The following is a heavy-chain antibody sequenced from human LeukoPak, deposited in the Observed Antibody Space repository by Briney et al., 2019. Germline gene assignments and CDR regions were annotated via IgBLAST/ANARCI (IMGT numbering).Heavy chain of an antibody. Sequence: QPGGSLRLSCAASGFTVSSNYMSWVRQAPGKGLEWVSVIYSGGSTYYADSVKGRFTISRDNSKNTLYLQMNSLRAEDTAVYYCAREVAAAGITWFDPWGQGTLVTVPS. CDR2: IYSGGST. J-gene: IGHJ5*02. CDR3: AREVAAAGITWFDP. CDR1: GFTVSSNY. D-gene: IGHD6-13*01. V-gene: IGHV3-66*01.